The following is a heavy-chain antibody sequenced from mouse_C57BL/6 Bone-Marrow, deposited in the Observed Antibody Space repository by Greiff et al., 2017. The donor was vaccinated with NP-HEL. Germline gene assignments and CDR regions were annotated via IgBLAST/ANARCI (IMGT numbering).Heavy chain of an antibody. D-gene: IGHD2-1*01. CDR3: ARRGIYYGILFED. CDR1: GYTFTDYY. J-gene: IGHJ2*01. V-gene: IGHV1-26*01. Sequence: EVQLQQSGPELVKPGASVKISCKASGYTFTDYYMNWVKQSHGKSLEWIGDINPNNGGTSYNQKFKGKATLTVDKSSSTAYMELRSLTSEDSAVYYCARRGIYYGILFEDWGTGTTLTVAS. CDR2: INPNNGGT.